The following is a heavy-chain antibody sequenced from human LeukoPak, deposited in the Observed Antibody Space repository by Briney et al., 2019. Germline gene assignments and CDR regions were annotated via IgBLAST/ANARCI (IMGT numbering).Heavy chain of an antibody. CDR2: ISYDGSNK. Sequence: GGSLRLSCAASGFTFSSYAMHWVRQAPGKGLEWVAVISYDGSNKYYADSVKGRFTISRDNSKNTLYLQMNGLRAEDTAVYYCARGLGYCSSASCPRWRVGGNYYYYYGMDVWGQGTTVTVSS. V-gene: IGHV3-30-3*01. J-gene: IGHJ6*02. D-gene: IGHD2-2*01. CDR3: ARGLGYCSSASCPRWRVGGNYYYYYGMDV. CDR1: GFTFSSYA.